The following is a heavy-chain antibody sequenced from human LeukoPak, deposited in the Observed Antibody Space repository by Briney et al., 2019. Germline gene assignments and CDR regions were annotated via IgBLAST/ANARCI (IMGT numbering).Heavy chain of an antibody. CDR3: ARDEYYYDSSGYYYHY. J-gene: IGHJ4*02. D-gene: IGHD3-22*01. V-gene: IGHV1-2*02. CDR1: GYTFTGYY. CDR2: INPNSGGT. Sequence: GASVKVSCKASGYTFTGYYMHWVRQAPGQGLEWMGWINPNSGGTNYAQKLQGRVTMTTDTSTSTAYMELRSLRSDDTAVYYCARDEYYYDSSGYYYHYWGQGTLVTVSS.